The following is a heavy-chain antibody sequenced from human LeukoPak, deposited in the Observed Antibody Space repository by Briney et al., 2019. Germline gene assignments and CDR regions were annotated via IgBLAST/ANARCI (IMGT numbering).Heavy chain of an antibody. V-gene: IGHV3-21*01. CDR3: ARPPSSGYFSEHDAFDI. Sequence: PGGSLRLSCAASRFTFSSYSMNWVRQAPGKGLEWVSSISSSSSYIYYADSVKGRFTISRDNAKNSLYLQMNSLRAEDTAVYYCARPPSSGYFSEHDAFDIWGQGTMVTVSS. J-gene: IGHJ3*02. CDR2: ISSSSSYI. CDR1: RFTFSSYS. D-gene: IGHD3-22*01.